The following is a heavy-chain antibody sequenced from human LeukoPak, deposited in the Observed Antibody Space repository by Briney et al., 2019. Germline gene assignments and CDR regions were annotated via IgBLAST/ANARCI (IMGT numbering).Heavy chain of an antibody. J-gene: IGHJ4*02. CDR1: GFTFSSYA. CDR2: ISYDGSNK. V-gene: IGHV3-30*01. CDR3: ARDRREWGYYDSSGYFGY. D-gene: IGHD3-22*01. Sequence: GRSLRLSCAASGFTFSSYAMHWVRQAPGKGLEWVAVISYDGSNKYYADSVKGRFTISRDNSKNTLYLQMNSVRAEDTAVYYCARDRREWGYYDSSGYFGYWGQGTLVTVSS.